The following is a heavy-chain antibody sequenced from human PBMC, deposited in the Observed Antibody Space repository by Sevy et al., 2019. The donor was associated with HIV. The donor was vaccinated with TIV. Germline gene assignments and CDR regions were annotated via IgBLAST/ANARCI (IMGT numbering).Heavy chain of an antibody. D-gene: IGHD2-15*01. V-gene: IGHV3-72*01. Sequence: GGSLRLSCAASGFTFSDHYVDWVRQAPGKGLEWVGSIRNRPNSYTTEYAASVKGRFTIPRDDSRNSVYLQMNSLKTQDSAVYYCVRGPNCGVGGCQQISPYCLDVWGKGATVTVSS. J-gene: IGHJ6*03. CDR1: GFTFSDHY. CDR3: VRGPNCGVGGCQQISPYCLDV. CDR2: IRNRPNSYTT.